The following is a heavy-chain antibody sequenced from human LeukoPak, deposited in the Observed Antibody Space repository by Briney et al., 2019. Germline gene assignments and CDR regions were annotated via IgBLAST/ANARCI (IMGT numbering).Heavy chain of an antibody. CDR3: ARDKVIGYYMDV. CDR2: IYTSGST. J-gene: IGHJ6*03. Sequence: SETLSLTCTVSGVSISSYYWSWLRQPAGKGLEWIGRIYTSGSTNYNPSLKSRVTISVDTSKNQFSLKLSSVTAADTAVYYCARDKVIGYYMDVWGKGTTVTVSS. D-gene: IGHD3-3*01. CDR1: GVSISSYY. V-gene: IGHV4-4*07.